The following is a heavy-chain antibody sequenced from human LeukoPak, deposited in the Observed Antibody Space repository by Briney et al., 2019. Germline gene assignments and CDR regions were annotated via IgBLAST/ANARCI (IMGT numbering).Heavy chain of an antibody. D-gene: IGHD5-12*01. CDR2: IRNDGNDK. V-gene: IGHV3-30*02. J-gene: IGHJ5*02. Sequence: GGSLRLSCAASGFTFNKHGMHWVRQAPGKGLEWFSFIRNDGNDKYYADSVKGRFTISRDNSKNSLYLQMNSLRAEDTAVYYCARAVATGYNWFDPWGQGTLVTVSS. CDR3: ARAVATGYNWFDP. CDR1: GFTFNKHG.